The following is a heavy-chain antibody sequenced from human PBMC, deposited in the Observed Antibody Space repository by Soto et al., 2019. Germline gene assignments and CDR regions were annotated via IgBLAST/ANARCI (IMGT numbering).Heavy chain of an antibody. CDR1: GFTFDDYT. J-gene: IGHJ6*02. D-gene: IGHD1-7*01. Sequence: PGGSLRLSCAASGFTFDDYTMHWVRQAPGKGLEWVSLISWDGGSTYYADSVKGRFTISRDNSKNSLYLQMNSLRTEDTALYYCAKDNGPRGPKLHAYYYGMDVWGQGTTVTV. V-gene: IGHV3-43*01. CDR2: ISWDGGST. CDR3: AKDNGPRGPKLHAYYYGMDV.